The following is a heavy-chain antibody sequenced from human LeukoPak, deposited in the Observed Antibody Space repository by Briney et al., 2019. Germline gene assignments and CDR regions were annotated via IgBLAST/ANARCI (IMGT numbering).Heavy chain of an antibody. Sequence: ASVKVSCKASGYTFTSYGISWVRQAPGQGLEWMGGIIPIFGTANYAQKFQGRVTITADESTSTAYMELSSLRSEDTAVYYCARKRTESGYDYVRRREYYFDYWGQGTLVTVSS. V-gene: IGHV1-69*13. D-gene: IGHD5-12*01. CDR1: GYTFTSYG. J-gene: IGHJ4*02. CDR2: IIPIFGTA. CDR3: ARKRTESGYDYVRRREYYFDY.